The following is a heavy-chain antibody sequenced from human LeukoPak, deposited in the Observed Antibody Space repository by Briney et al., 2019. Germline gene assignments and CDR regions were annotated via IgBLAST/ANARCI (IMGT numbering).Heavy chain of an antibody. CDR1: GFTFSSYS. CDR3: ARDLSGSEARGFYFDN. J-gene: IGHJ4*02. D-gene: IGHD3-22*01. V-gene: IGHV3-48*04. Sequence: GGSLRLSCVASGFTFSSYSMNWVRQAPGKGLEWVSYISSSTSPTYYTDSVKGRFIISRDNAKNSLYLQMNSLRAEDTAVYYCARDLSGSEARGFYFDNWGQGAQVTVFS. CDR2: ISSSTSPT.